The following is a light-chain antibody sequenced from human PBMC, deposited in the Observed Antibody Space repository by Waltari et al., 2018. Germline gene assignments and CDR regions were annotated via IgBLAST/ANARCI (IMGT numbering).Light chain of an antibody. CDR2: DNY. V-gene: IGLV1-40*01. CDR1: SSNIGAGSD. J-gene: IGLJ1*01. Sequence: QSVLTQPPSVSGAPGQRVTISCTGSSSNIGAGSDVHWYQHLPRTAPKLLIYDNYNRPSGVAGRFSASKSGTSASLAITGLQAEDEADYYCQSYDSLSDSYVFGTGTKVTVL. CDR3: QSYDSLSDSYV.